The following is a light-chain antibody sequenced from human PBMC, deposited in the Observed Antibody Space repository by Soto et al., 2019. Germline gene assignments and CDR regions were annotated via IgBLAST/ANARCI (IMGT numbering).Light chain of an antibody. V-gene: IGKV1-33*01. CDR2: DAS. CDR1: QSIVNY. Sequence: DVQLTQSPSPLSASVGDRVAITCQASQSIVNYLNWFQQRPGKAPQLLISDASHLEPGVPSRFSGQRSGTDFTLIISSLQPEDFATYYCQQYEKLPLTFGGGTRVEV. J-gene: IGKJ4*01. CDR3: QQYEKLPLT.